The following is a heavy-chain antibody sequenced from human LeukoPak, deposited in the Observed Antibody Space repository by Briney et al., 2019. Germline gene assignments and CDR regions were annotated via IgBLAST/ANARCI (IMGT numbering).Heavy chain of an antibody. CDR3: ARGLGSVGYSSGWYEVFDY. V-gene: IGHV1-18*01. CDR1: GYTFTSYG. J-gene: IGHJ4*02. CDR2: ISAYNGNT. D-gene: IGHD6-19*01. Sequence: ASVKVSCKASGYTFTSYGISWVRQAPGQGLEWMGWISAYNGNTNYAQKLQGRVTMTTDTSTSTAYMELRSLRSDDTAVYYCARGLGSVGYSSGWYEVFDYWGQGTLVTVSS.